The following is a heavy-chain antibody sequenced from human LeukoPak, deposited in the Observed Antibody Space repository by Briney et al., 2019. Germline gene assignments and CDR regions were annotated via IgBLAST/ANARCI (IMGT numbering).Heavy chain of an antibody. CDR3: ARFKVSGGSGSDYDY. J-gene: IGHJ4*02. Sequence: SQTLSPTCTLSGGSISSDTYYWNWIRQPAGKGLEWIGRIYPSGSTNHNPVLKSRVTISVDTSKNQFSLKLSSVTAADTAVYYCARFKVSGGSGSDYDYGGQGTLVTVSS. V-gene: IGHV4-61*02. CDR1: GGSISSDTYY. D-gene: IGHD3-10*01. CDR2: IYPSGST.